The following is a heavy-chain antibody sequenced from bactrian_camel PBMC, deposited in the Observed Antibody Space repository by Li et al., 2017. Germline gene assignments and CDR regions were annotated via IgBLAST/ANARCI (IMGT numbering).Heavy chain of an antibody. Sequence: GLVQPGGSLRLSCAASGFIFSTNAMSWVRQAPGKEREGVAAIDSDGSTSYADSVKGRFAISKDNADNTLYLQMNDLKPEDTAMYYCVQGPSAKFESLRLVGYWGQVTQVTVS. V-gene: IGHV3S41*01. CDR1: GFIFSTNA. J-gene: IGHJ6*01. CDR2: IDSDGST. CDR3: VQGPSAKFESLRLVGY.